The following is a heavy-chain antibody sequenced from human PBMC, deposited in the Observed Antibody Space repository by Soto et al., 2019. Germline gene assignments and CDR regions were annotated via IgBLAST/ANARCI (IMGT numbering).Heavy chain of an antibody. V-gene: IGHV3-73*02. Sequence: EVQLVESGGGLVQPGGSLKLSCAASGFTFSGSAMHWVRQASGKGLEWVGRIRSKANSYATAYAASVKGRFTISRDDSKNTAYLQMNSLKTEDTDVYYCTRISIGYCSGGSCYLFYGMDVWGQGTTVTVSS. CDR1: GFTFSGSA. D-gene: IGHD2-15*01. CDR3: TRISIGYCSGGSCYLFYGMDV. CDR2: IRSKANSYAT. J-gene: IGHJ6*02.